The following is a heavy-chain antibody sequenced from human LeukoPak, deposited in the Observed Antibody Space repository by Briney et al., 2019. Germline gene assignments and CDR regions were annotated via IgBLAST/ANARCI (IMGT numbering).Heavy chain of an antibody. V-gene: IGHV4-38-2*02. D-gene: IGHD3-16*02. J-gene: IGHJ5*02. Sequence: SETLSLTCSISGYSISSGYFWGWIRQPPGKGLEWIGEINHSGSTNYNPSLKSRVTISVDTSKNQFSLKLSSVTAADTAVYYCARGRASYDYVWGSYRYPNSNWLDPWGQGTLVTVSS. CDR1: GYSISSGYF. CDR2: INHSGST. CDR3: ARGRASYDYVWGSYRYPNSNWLDP.